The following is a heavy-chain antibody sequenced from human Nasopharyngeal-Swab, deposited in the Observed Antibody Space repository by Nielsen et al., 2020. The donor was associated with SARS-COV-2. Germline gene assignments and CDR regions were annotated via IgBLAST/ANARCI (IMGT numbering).Heavy chain of an antibody. CDR2: ISSNGGST. Sequence: GESLKISCSASGFTFSSYAMHWVRQAPGKGLEYVSAISSNGGSTYYADSVKGRFTISRDNSKNTLYLQMNSLRAEDTAVYYCAKDLGQLEPRGWFDPWGQGTLVTVSS. V-gene: IGHV3-64*04. J-gene: IGHJ5*02. D-gene: IGHD1-1*01. CDR3: AKDLGQLEPRGWFDP. CDR1: GFTFSSYA.